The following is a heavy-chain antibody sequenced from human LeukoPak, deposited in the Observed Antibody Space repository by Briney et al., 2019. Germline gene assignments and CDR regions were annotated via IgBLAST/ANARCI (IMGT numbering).Heavy chain of an antibody. D-gene: IGHD6-19*01. CDR2: ISSSTYI. CDR1: GFTFKNYK. V-gene: IGHV3-69-1*01. CDR3: ARERVVAVAGAYYYYGMDV. Sequence: GGSLRLSCAASGFTFKNYKMNWVRQAPGKGLEWVSSISSSTYIYYADFLKGRFNISRDNARNSLFLQINSLRAEDTAVYYCARERVVAVAGAYYYYGMDVWGPGATVTVSS. J-gene: IGHJ6*02.